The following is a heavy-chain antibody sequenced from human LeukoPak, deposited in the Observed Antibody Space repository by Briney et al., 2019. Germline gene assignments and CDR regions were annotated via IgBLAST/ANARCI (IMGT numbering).Heavy chain of an antibody. V-gene: IGHV1-18*01. Sequence: ASVKVSCKASGYTFTSYGISWVRQAPGQGLEWMGWISAYNGNTNYAQKLRGRVTMTTDTSTSTAYMELRSLRSDDTAVYYCARGHSHTYYGSGSLCDYWGQGTLVTVSS. J-gene: IGHJ4*02. CDR2: ISAYNGNT. D-gene: IGHD3-10*01. CDR3: ARGHSHTYYGSGSLCDY. CDR1: GYTFTSYG.